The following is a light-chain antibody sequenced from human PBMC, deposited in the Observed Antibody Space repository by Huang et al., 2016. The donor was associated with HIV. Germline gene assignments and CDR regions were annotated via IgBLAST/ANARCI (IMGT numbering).Light chain of an antibody. Sequence: DIVMTQSPDSLAVSLGERATINCKSSQSVLYSSNNKNYLAWYQQKPGQPPNLLIYCESTRESGVPDRCSGSGSGTDFTLTISSLQAEDVAVYYCQQYYSTPPVTFGPGTKVDIK. CDR3: QQYYSTPPVT. CDR1: QSVLYSSNNKNY. CDR2: CES. V-gene: IGKV4-1*01. J-gene: IGKJ3*01.